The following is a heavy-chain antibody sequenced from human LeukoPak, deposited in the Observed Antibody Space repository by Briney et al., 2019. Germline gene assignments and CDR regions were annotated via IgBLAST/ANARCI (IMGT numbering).Heavy chain of an antibody. CDR2: IIPIFCPA. CDR1: GGTFSSYA. Sequence: EASVKVSCKSSGGTFSSYASSWVRQGPGQWLEWMGGIIPIFCPANYAQKFQGRVTITTDESTSTAYMELSSLRPEDTAVYYCARLRGHLRDGYNFYFDYWGQGTLGTVSS. CDR3: ARLRGHLRDGYNFYFDY. D-gene: IGHD5-24*01. V-gene: IGHV1-69*05. J-gene: IGHJ4*02.